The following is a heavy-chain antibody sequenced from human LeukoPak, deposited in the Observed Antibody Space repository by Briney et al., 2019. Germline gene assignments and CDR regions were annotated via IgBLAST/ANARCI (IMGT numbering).Heavy chain of an antibody. Sequence: ASVNVSCKSSGYTFTGYYMHWVRQAPGQGLEWMGWINPNSGGTNYAQKFQGRVTMTRDTSISTAYMELSRLRSDDTAVYYCARAPNDYINYWFDPWGQGTLVTVSS. D-gene: IGHD4-11*01. CDR3: ARAPNDYINYWFDP. J-gene: IGHJ5*02. V-gene: IGHV1-2*02. CDR2: INPNSGGT. CDR1: GYTFTGYY.